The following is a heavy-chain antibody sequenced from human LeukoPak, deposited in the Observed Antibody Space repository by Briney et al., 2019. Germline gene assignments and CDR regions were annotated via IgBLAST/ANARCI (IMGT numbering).Heavy chain of an antibody. D-gene: IGHD6-13*01. CDR2: VNPSGGST. Sequence: ASVKVSCKASGYTFTSYYMHWVRQAPGQGLEWMGIVNPSGGSTSYAQKFQGRVTMTRDTSTSTAYMELRSLRSDDTAVYYCARDRVIAAAGNDAFDIWGQGTMVTVSS. CDR1: GYTFTSYY. V-gene: IGHV1-46*01. J-gene: IGHJ3*02. CDR3: ARDRVIAAAGNDAFDI.